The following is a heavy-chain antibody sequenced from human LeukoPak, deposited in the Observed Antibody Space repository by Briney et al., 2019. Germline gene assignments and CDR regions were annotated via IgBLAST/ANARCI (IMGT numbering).Heavy chain of an antibody. D-gene: IGHD3-9*01. V-gene: IGHV1-8*01. Sequence: ASVKVSCKASGYTFTSYDINWVRQATGQGLEWMGWMNPNSGNTGYAQKFQGRVTMTRNTSISTAYMELSSLRSEDTAVYYCARVTIPRYDILTGYRIGDYYYYMDVWGKGTTVTISS. CDR3: ARVTIPRYDILTGYRIGDYYYYMDV. CDR2: MNPNSGNT. J-gene: IGHJ6*03. CDR1: GYTFTSYD.